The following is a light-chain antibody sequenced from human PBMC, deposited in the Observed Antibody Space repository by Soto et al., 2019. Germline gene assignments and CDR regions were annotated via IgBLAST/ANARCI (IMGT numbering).Light chain of an antibody. CDR1: HYVYSN. Sequence: EIVMTLSPATLSVSPGERATLSCTASHYVYSNVAWFQQRPGQAPRLLIYRASTRATGTPARFSGSGSGTEFTLTITSLQSEDFALYYCQQYHNLWTFGQGTEVEIK. J-gene: IGKJ1*01. CDR3: QQYHNLWT. CDR2: RAS. V-gene: IGKV3-15*01.